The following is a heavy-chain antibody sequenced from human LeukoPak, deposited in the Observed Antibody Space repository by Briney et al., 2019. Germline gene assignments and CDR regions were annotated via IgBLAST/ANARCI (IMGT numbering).Heavy chain of an antibody. D-gene: IGHD3-22*01. V-gene: IGHV4-61*05. CDR3: AKAKGYYDSSGYQGGAFDI. CDR1: GDSISSSSYF. Sequence: SETLSLTCTASGDSISSSSYFWGWIRQPPGKGLEWIGYIYYSGSTNYNPSLKSRVTISVDTSKNQFSLKLSSVTAADTAVYYCAKAKGYYDSSGYQGGAFDIWGQGTMVTVSS. J-gene: IGHJ3*02. CDR2: IYYSGST.